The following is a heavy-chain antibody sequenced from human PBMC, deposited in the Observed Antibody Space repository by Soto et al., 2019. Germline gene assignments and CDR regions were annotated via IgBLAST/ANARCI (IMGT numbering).Heavy chain of an antibody. CDR1: GGTFGSYA. J-gene: IGHJ6*02. D-gene: IGHD4-17*01. CDR3: ARDVRVSSRRLQRLPGGMDV. CDR2: IIPIFGTA. V-gene: IGHV1-69*06. Sequence: SVKVSCKASGGTFGSYAISWVRQAPGQGLELMGGIIPIFGTANYAQKFQGRVTITADKSTSTAYMELSSLRSEDTAVYYCARDVRVSSRRLQRLPGGMDVWGQGTTVTVSS.